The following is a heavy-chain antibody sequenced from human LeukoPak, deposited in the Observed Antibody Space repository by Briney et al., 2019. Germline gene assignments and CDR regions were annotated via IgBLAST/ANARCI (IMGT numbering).Heavy chain of an antibody. CDR3: ARGIGAGSNWFDS. V-gene: IGHV3-74*01. J-gene: IGHJ5*01. Sequence: GGSLRLSCAASGFAFSNYWMHWVRQAPGKGLVGVSLINSDGSSTIYPDSVKGRFTISRDNAKNTLYLQMNSLRAEDTAVYYCARGIGAGSNWFDSWGQGTRVTVSS. CDR1: GFAFSNYW. D-gene: IGHD6-13*01. CDR2: INSDGSST.